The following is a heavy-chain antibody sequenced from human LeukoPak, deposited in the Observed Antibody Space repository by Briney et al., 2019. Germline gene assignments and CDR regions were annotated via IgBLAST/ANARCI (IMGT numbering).Heavy chain of an antibody. CDR1: GFSFSDYW. Sequence: PGGSVRLSCAASGFSFSDYWMHWVRQAPGKGLVWVSRLNSYGSSTSYAGSVKGRFTISRDNAKNTLYLQMNSLRAEDTAVYYCARDLGDAFDIWGQGTMVTVSS. CDR2: LNSYGSST. CDR3: ARDLGDAFDI. V-gene: IGHV3-74*01. J-gene: IGHJ3*02.